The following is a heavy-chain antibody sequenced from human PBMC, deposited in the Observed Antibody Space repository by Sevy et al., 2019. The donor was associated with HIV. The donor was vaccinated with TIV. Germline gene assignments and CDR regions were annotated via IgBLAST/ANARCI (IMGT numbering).Heavy chain of an antibody. CDR3: ARVYYYGSGSPNYNFDY. CDR1: GYSISSGYY. J-gene: IGHJ4*02. D-gene: IGHD3-10*01. V-gene: IGHV4-38-2*01. Sequence: SETLSLTCAVSGYSISSGYYWGWIRQPPGKGLEWIGSIYHSGSTYYNPSLKSRVTISVDTSKNQFSLKLSSVTAADTAVYYCARVYYYGSGSPNYNFDYWGQGTLVTVSS. CDR2: IYHSGST.